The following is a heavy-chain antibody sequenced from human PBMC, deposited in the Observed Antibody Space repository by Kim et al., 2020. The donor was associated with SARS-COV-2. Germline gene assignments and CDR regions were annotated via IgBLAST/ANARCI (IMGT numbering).Heavy chain of an antibody. CDR3: AKFGGRLAGFDY. V-gene: IGHV3-23*01. Sequence: TYYPDPVKGRFPISRDNSKNTLYLQMNSLRAEDTAVYYCAKFGGRLAGFDYWGQGTLVTVSS. J-gene: IGHJ4*02. CDR2: T. D-gene: IGHD3-10*01.